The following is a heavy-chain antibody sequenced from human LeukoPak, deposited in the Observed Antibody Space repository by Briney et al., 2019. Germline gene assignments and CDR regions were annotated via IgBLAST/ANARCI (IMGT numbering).Heavy chain of an antibody. Sequence: PGGSLRLSCAASGFTFSSYAMHWVRQAPGKGLEWVAVISYDGSNKYYADSVKGRFTISRDNSKNSVFLQMNSLTPEDTAVYYWGKADCDSTSCYTIDFWGQGPLATVSS. D-gene: IGHD2-2*02. J-gene: IGHJ4*02. V-gene: IGHV3-30-3*02. CDR2: ISYDGSNK. CDR1: GFTFSSYA. CDR3: GKADCDSTSCYTIDF.